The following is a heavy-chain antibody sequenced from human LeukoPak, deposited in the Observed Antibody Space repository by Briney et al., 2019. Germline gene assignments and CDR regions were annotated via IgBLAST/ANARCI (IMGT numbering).Heavy chain of an antibody. CDR2: TNWDGGRT. J-gene: IGHJ4*02. V-gene: IGHV3-20*04. CDR1: GFTFSSYG. CDR3: ARAVPGFDY. Sequence: GSLRLSCAASGFTFSSYGMSWVRQAPGKGLEWVSGTNWDGGRTGYADSVKGRFTISRDNAKNSPYLQMNSLRVEDTAMYYCARAVPGFDYWGQGTLVTVSS. D-gene: IGHD1-14*01.